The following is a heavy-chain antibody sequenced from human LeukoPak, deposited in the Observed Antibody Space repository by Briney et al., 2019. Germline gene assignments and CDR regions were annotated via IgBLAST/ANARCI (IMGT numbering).Heavy chain of an antibody. CDR2: ISGSGGST. CDR1: GFTFSSYA. Sequence: PGGSLRLSCAASGFTFSSYAMSWVRQAAGKGLEWVSAISGSGGSTYYADSVKGRFTISRDNSKNTLYLQMSSLRAEDTAVYYCAKDWYCSSTSCYRSDSYYYYGVDVWGQGTTVTVSS. CDR3: AKDWYCSSTSCYRSDSYYYYGVDV. J-gene: IGHJ6*02. D-gene: IGHD2-2*02. V-gene: IGHV3-23*01.